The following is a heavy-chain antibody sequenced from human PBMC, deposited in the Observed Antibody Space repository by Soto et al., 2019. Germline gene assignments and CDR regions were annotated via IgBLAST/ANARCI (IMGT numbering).Heavy chain of an antibody. CDR1: GFTFSSYS. J-gene: IGHJ4*02. D-gene: IGHD6-19*01. V-gene: IGHV3-48*01. Sequence: EVQLVESGGGLVQPGGSLRLSCAASGFTFSSYSMNWVRQAPGKGLEWVSYISSSSSTIYYADSVKGRFTIARDNAKNSLYLQMNSLRAEDTAVYDCASMAGWDGFDYWGQGTLVTVSS. CDR2: ISSSSSTI. CDR3: ASMAGWDGFDY.